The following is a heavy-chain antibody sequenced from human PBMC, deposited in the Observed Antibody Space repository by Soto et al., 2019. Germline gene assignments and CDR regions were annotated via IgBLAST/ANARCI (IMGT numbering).Heavy chain of an antibody. CDR3: AKKTIAAAGSRYGMDV. Sequence: SLRLSCAASGFTFSSYGMHWVRQAPGKGLEWVAVISYDGSNKYYADSVKGRFAISRDNSKNTLYLQMNSLRAEDTAVYYCAKKTIAAAGSRYGMDVWGQGTTVTVSS. V-gene: IGHV3-30*18. CDR2: ISYDGSNK. CDR1: GFTFSSYG. D-gene: IGHD6-13*01. J-gene: IGHJ6*02.